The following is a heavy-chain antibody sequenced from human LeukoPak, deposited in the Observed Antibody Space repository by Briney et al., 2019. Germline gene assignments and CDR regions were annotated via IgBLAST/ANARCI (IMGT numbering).Heavy chain of an antibody. J-gene: IGHJ4*02. CDR3: AKDPGTTYYYDSSGYFRGGH. Sequence: GGSLRLSCAASGFTFSSYAMSWVRQAPGKGLEWVSAISGSGGSTYYADSVKGRFTISRDNSKNTLYLQMNSLRAEDTAVYYCAKDPGTTYYYDSSGYFRGGHWGQGTLVTVSS. CDR1: GFTFSSYA. V-gene: IGHV3-23*01. CDR2: ISGSGGST. D-gene: IGHD3-22*01.